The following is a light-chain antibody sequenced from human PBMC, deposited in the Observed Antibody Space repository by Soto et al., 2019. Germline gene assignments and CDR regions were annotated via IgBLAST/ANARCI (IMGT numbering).Light chain of an antibody. Sequence: EMVLTQSPGTLSLSPGERATLSCRASQSVSSSYLAWYQQKPGQAPRLLIYGASSRPTGIPDRFSGSGCGTDFTLTISRLEPEDVAVYYCQQYGSSPFTFGPGTKVDIK. V-gene: IGKV3-20*01. CDR3: QQYGSSPFT. J-gene: IGKJ3*01. CDR2: GAS. CDR1: QSVSSSY.